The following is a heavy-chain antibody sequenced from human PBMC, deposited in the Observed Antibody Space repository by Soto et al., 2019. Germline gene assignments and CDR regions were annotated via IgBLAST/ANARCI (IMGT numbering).Heavy chain of an antibody. V-gene: IGHV1-69*01. CDR3: ARGARDGSGSYYSRFDP. CDR1: GGTFSSYA. J-gene: IGHJ5*02. D-gene: IGHD3-10*01. CDR2: IIPISGTA. Sequence: QVQLVQSGAEVKKPGASVKVSCKASGGTFSSYAISWVRQAPAQGLEWLGGIIPISGTANYAQKFQGRVTITADESASTAYMGLSRLRSDDTAVYYCARGARDGSGSYYSRFDPWGQGTLDTDTS.